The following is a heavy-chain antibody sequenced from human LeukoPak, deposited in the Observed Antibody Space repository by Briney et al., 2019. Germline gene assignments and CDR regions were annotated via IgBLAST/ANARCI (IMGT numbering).Heavy chain of an antibody. V-gene: IGHV1-18*01. CDR3: ARGARDVGAKLADDY. D-gene: IGHD1-26*01. CDR1: GYTFTSYV. J-gene: IGHJ4*02. CDR2: ISAYNGNT. Sequence: ASVKVSCKASGYTFTSYVISWVRQAPGQGLEWMGWISAYNGNTNYAQKLQGRVTMTTDTSTSTAYMELRSLRSDDTAVYYCARGARDVGAKLADDYWGQGTLVTVSS.